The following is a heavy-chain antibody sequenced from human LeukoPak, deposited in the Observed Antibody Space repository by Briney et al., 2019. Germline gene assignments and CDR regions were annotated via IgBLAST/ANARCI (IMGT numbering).Heavy chain of an antibody. V-gene: IGHV3-23*01. D-gene: IGHD3-22*01. Sequence: GGSLRLSCAVSGLTFNNYAMSWVRQAPGKGLEWVSGISGRGASKYYADSVKGRFTISRDNSKNTLYLQMNSLRAEDTAVYYCARGTSSGYFQLYFDYWGQGTLVTVSS. CDR2: ISGRGASK. CDR1: GLTFNNYA. J-gene: IGHJ4*02. CDR3: ARGTSSGYFQLYFDY.